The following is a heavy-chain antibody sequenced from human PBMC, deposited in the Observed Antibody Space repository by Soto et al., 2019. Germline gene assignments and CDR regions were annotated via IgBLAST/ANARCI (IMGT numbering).Heavy chain of an antibody. Sequence: PGGSLRLSCACSGFTLITYGMTWVRQAPGKGLEWVSAITGTGGNTYYVDSVKGRFTSSRDNSKNMLYLQMNSVRVEDTAVYYCARIRGYWYGLDVWGQGTTVTVSS. V-gene: IGHV3-23*01. J-gene: IGHJ6*02. CDR2: ITGTGGNT. CDR1: GFTLITYG. CDR3: ARIRGYWYGLDV.